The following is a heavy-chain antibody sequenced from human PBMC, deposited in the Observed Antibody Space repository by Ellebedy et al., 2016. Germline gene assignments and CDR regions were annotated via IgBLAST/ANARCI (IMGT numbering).Heavy chain of an antibody. CDR3: ARGPNVYRYNWFDP. CDR2: INPNSGGT. D-gene: IGHD5/OR15-5a*01. V-gene: IGHV1-2*02. Sequence: ASVKVSXXASGYTFTGYYMHWVRQAPGQGLEWMGWINPNSGGTNYAQKFQGRVTMTRDTSISTAYMELSSLRSEDTAVYYCARGPNVYRYNWFDPWGQGTLVTVSS. J-gene: IGHJ5*02. CDR1: GYTFTGYY.